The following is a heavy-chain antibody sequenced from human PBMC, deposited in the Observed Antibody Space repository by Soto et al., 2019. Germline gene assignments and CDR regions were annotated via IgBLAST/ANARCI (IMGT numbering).Heavy chain of an antibody. Sequence: QLQLQESGPGLVKPSETLSLTCTVSGGSISSSSYYWGWIRQPPGKGLEWIGSIYYSGSTYYNPSLKSRVTISVDTSKNQFSLKLSSVTAADTAVYYCARQSPYSSSPPVHWGQGTLVTVSS. V-gene: IGHV4-39*01. J-gene: IGHJ4*02. CDR3: ARQSPYSSSPPVH. D-gene: IGHD6-6*01. CDR1: GGSISSSSYY. CDR2: IYYSGST.